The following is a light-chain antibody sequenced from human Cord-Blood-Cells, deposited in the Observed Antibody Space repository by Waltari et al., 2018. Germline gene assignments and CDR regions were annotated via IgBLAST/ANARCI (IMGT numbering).Light chain of an antibody. CDR1: QSISGY. CDR2: AAS. V-gene: IGKV1-39*01. J-gene: IGKJ1*01. CDR3: QQSYSTPWT. Sequence: DIQMTQSPSSLSASVGDRATITCRASQSISGYLNWYQQKPGKAPKLLIYAASSLQTGVPSRFSGSGSGTDFTLTISSLQPEDFATYYCQQSYSTPWTFGQGTKVEIK.